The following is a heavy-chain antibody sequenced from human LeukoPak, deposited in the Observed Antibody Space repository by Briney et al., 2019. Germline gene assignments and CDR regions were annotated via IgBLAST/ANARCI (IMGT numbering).Heavy chain of an antibody. CDR3: AREGIAASRYFQH. CDR1: GGSISSYY. CDR2: IYTSGST. V-gene: IGHV4-4*07. Sequence: PSETLSLTCTVSGGSISSYYWSWIRQPAGKGLEWIGRIYTSGSTNYNPSLKSRVTISVDKSKNQFSLKLSSVTAADTAVYYCAREGIAASRYFQHWGQGTQVTVSS. D-gene: IGHD6-13*01. J-gene: IGHJ1*01.